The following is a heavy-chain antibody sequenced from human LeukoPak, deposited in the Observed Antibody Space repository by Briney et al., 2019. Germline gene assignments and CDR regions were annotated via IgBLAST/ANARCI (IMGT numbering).Heavy chain of an antibody. D-gene: IGHD6-13*01. CDR2: ISGSGGST. CDR3: TKELNIATAGTENL. V-gene: IGHV3-23*01. J-gene: IGHJ4*02. CDR1: GLSFSTYA. Sequence: GGSLRLSCVVSGLSFSTYAMSWVRQAPGKGLEWVSAISGSGGSTYYAESVRGRFTISRDNAKNTQYLQMNGLRAEDTAIYYCTKELNIATAGTENLWGQGTLVAVSS.